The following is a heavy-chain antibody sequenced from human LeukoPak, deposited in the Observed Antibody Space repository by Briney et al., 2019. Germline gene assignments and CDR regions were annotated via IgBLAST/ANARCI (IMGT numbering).Heavy chain of an antibody. CDR1: GGSISSYC. J-gene: IGHJ4*02. Sequence: SETLSLTCTVSGGSISSYCWSWIRQPPGKGPEWIGYIYYSGSTNYNPSLKSRVTISVDTSKNQFSLKLSSVTAADTAVYYCARGDGDYVSYWGQGTLVTVSS. CDR2: IYYSGST. CDR3: ARGDGDYVSY. V-gene: IGHV4-59*01. D-gene: IGHD4-17*01.